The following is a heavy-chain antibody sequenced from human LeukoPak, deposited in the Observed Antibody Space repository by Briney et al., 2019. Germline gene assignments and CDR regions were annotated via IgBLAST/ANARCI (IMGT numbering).Heavy chain of an antibody. CDR1: GYSFTSYW. CDR2: IYPGDSDT. V-gene: IGHV5-51*01. D-gene: IGHD3-10*01. CDR3: AQGKPSEY. Sequence: GESLKISCKGSGYSFTSYWIAWVRQMPGKGLEWMGIIYPGDSDTRYSPSFQGQVTISADKSICTAYLQWSRLKASDSAMYYCAQGKPSEYWGQGTQVTVSS. J-gene: IGHJ4*02.